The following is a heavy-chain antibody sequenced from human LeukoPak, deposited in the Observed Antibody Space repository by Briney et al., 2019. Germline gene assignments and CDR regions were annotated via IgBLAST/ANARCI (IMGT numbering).Heavy chain of an antibody. CDR1: GFTFSSYW. CDR3: ARVTRYSSSWYFDY. D-gene: IGHD6-13*01. CDR2: INSDGSST. V-gene: IGHV3-74*01. Sequence: GGSLRLSCAASGFTFSSYWMHWVRQAPGKGLVWVSRINSDGSSTSYADSVMGRFTISRDNAKNTLYLQMNSLRAEDTAVYYCARVTRYSSSWYFDYWGQGTLVTVSS. J-gene: IGHJ4*02.